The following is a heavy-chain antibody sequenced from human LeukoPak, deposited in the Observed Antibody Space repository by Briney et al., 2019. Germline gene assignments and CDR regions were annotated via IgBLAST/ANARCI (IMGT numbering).Heavy chain of an antibody. CDR3: AKVRPARGSYLDY. Sequence: GGSLRLSCAASGFTFSSYGMHWVRQAPGKGLEWVAFIRYDGSNKYYADSVKGRFTISRDNSKNTLYLQMNSLRAEDTAVYYCAKVRPARGSYLDYWGQGTLVTVSS. D-gene: IGHD1-26*01. J-gene: IGHJ4*02. V-gene: IGHV3-30*02. CDR1: GFTFSSYG. CDR2: IRYDGSNK.